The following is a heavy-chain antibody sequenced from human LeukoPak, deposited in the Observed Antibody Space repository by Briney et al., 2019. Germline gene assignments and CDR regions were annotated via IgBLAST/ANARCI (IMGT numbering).Heavy chain of an antibody. D-gene: IGHD7-27*01. J-gene: IGHJ4*02. CDR3: ARDPGGTWGFDY. Sequence: EASVKVSCKASGYTFTSHGLSWARQAPGQGLEWMGWISIYSGNTNYAQKFQDRISMATDTSTSTAYMELRSLKSDDTAVYYCARDPGGTWGFDYWGQGALVTVSS. V-gene: IGHV1-18*01. CDR1: GYTFTSHG. CDR2: ISIYSGNT.